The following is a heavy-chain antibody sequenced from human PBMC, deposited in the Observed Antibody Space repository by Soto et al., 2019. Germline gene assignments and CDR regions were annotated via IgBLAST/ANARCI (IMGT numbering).Heavy chain of an antibody. D-gene: IGHD6-6*01. J-gene: IGHJ3*02. V-gene: IGHV3-30-3*01. CDR3: ARGGNEYSSSSSAFDI. CDR2: ISYDGSNK. Sequence: QVQLVESGGGVVQPGRSLRLSCAASGFTFSSYAMHWVRQAPGKGLEWVAVISYDGSNKYYADSVKGRFTISRDNSKNMLYLQMNSLRAEDTAVYYCARGGNEYSSSSSAFDIWGQGTMVTVSS. CDR1: GFTFSSYA.